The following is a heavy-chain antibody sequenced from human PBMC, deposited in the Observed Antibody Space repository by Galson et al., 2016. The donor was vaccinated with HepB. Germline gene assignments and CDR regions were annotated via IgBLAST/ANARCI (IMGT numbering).Heavy chain of an antibody. Sequence: SLRLSCAASGFTFSSYAMSWVRQSPGKGLEWVSAISGSGITYYADSVKGRFTISRDDSNNELYLQMRGRRAEDTAVDYCAKCPHYYDISGYYSLWGQGTLVTVSS. D-gene: IGHD3-22*01. J-gene: IGHJ4*02. CDR1: GFTFSSYA. CDR3: AKCPHYYDISGYYSL. CDR2: ISGSGIT. V-gene: IGHV3-23*01.